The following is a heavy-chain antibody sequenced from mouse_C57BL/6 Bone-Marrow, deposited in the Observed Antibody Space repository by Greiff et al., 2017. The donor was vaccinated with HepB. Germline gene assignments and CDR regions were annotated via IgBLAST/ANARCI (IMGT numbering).Heavy chain of an antibody. CDR2: INPGSGGT. Sequence: QVQLQQSGAELVRPGTSVKVSCKASGYAFTNYLIEWVKQRPGQGLEWIGVINPGSGGTNYNEKFKGKATLTADKSSSTAYMQLSSLPSEDSAVYFCARYYSGGFDYWGQGTTLTVSS. D-gene: IGHD1-1*01. CDR1: GYAFTNYL. J-gene: IGHJ2*01. V-gene: IGHV1-54*01. CDR3: ARYYSGGFDY.